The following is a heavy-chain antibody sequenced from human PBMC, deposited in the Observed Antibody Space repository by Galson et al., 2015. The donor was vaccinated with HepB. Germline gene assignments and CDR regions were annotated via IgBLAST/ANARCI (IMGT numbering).Heavy chain of an antibody. CDR3: AREQWPNSYYYGMDV. CDR1: GYTFTGYY. CDR2: INPNSGGT. Sequence: SVKVSCKASGYTFTGYYMHWVRQAPGQGLEWMGWINPNSGGTNYAQKFQGWVTMTRDTSISTAYMELSRLRSDDTAVYYCAREQWPNSYYYGMDVWGQGTTVTVSS. D-gene: IGHD6-19*01. V-gene: IGHV1-2*04. J-gene: IGHJ6*02.